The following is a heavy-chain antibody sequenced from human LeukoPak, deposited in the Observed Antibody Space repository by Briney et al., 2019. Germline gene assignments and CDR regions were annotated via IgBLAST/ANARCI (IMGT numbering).Heavy chain of an antibody. V-gene: IGHV4-39*01. CDR2: IYYSGST. CDR1: GGSISSSSYY. D-gene: IGHD3-10*01. J-gene: IGHJ5*02. CDR3: ASPYYGSGSYIVDP. Sequence: PSETLSLTCTVSGGSISSSSYYWGWIRQPPGKGLEWIGSIYYSGSTYYTPSLKSRVTISVDTSKNQFSLKLSSVTAADTAVYYCASPYYGSGSYIVDPWGQGTLVTVSS.